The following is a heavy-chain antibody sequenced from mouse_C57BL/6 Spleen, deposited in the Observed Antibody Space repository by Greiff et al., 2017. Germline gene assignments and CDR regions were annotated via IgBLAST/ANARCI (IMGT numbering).Heavy chain of an antibody. J-gene: IGHJ2*01. Sequence: VKLQQPGAELVRPGSSVKLSCKASGYTFTSYWMHWVKQRPIQGLEWIGNIDPSDSETHYNQKFKDKATLTVDKSSSTAYMQLSSLTSEDSAVYYCARRANDYGYFDYWGQGTTLTVSS. V-gene: IGHV1-52*01. CDR1: GYTFTSYW. CDR2: IDPSDSET. D-gene: IGHD2-4*01. CDR3: ARRANDYGYFDY.